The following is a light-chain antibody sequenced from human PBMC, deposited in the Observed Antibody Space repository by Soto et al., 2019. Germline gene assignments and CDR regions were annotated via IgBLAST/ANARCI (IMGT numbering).Light chain of an antibody. Sequence: EIVLTQSPVTLSLSPGERATLSCRASQSVSSYLAWYQQKPGQAPRLLIYDASNRATGIPARLSGSGSGTDFTLSISSLEPEDFAVYYCQQRSNWPLTFGGGTKVEIK. J-gene: IGKJ4*01. CDR2: DAS. V-gene: IGKV3-11*01. CDR1: QSVSSY. CDR3: QQRSNWPLT.